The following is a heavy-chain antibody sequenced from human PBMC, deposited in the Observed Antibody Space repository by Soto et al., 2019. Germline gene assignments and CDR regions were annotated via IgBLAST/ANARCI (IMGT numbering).Heavy chain of an antibody. CDR1: GGSISNYY. Sequence: QVQLQESGPGLVKPSETLSLTCTVSGGSISNYYWGWIRQPPGKGLEWIGYIYYSGSTNYNPSLKSRVTISVDTSKNQFSLKLSSVTAADTAVYYCARDGIAAAGSWYFDLWGRGTLVTVSS. V-gene: IGHV4-59*01. CDR2: IYYSGST. J-gene: IGHJ2*01. CDR3: ARDGIAAAGSWYFDL. D-gene: IGHD6-13*01.